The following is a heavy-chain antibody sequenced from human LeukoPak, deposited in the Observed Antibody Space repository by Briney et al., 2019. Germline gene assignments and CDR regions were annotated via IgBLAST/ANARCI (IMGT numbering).Heavy chain of an antibody. D-gene: IGHD6-19*01. CDR2: LSGSGITT. J-gene: IGHJ4*01. V-gene: IGHV3-23*01. Sequence: GGSLRLSCAASGLSFSSFAMSWVRQGPARGLEWVSTLSGSGITTYYADSVTGRFTISRDNSKNTLYLQMNSLRAEDTAVYYCAKGIYSSGWSYFDYWGHGTLVTVSS. CDR1: GLSFSSFA. CDR3: AKGIYSSGWSYFDY.